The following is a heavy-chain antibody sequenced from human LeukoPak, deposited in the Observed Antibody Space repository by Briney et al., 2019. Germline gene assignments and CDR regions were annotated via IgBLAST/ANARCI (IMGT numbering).Heavy chain of an antibody. D-gene: IGHD3-22*01. CDR1: GFTFSSYW. V-gene: IGHV3-7*02. Sequence: GGSLRLSCAASGFTFSSYWMSWVRQAPGKGLEWVANIKQDGSEKYYVDSVKGRFTISRDNAKNSLYLQMNSLRAEDTAVYYCARNPRSSGYSNFDYWGQGTLVTVSS. CDR2: IKQDGSEK. J-gene: IGHJ4*02. CDR3: ARNPRSSGYSNFDY.